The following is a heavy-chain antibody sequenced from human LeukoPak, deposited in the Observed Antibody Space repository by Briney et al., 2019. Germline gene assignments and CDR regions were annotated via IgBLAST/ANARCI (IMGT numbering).Heavy chain of an antibody. Sequence: PSETLSLTCTVSGGSIRRSSYYWGWIRQPPGKGLEWIGSMYYSGSTYYNPSLKSRVTISVDTSKNQFSLKLSSATAADTAVYYCARISSWYYFDYWGQGTLVTVSS. D-gene: IGHD6-13*01. CDR2: MYYSGST. CDR1: GGSIRRSSYY. CDR3: ARISSWYYFDY. V-gene: IGHV4-39*01. J-gene: IGHJ4*02.